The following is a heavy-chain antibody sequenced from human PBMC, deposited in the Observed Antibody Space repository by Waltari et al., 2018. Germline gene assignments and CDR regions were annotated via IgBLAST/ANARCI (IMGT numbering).Heavy chain of an antibody. CDR2: MSYSGAT. CDR1: GVTITSSCHY. D-gene: IGHD5-12*01. Sequence: QLQLQESGPGLVKPSETLSFTCRVSGVTITSSCHYWAWIRPPPGQGLQWVATMSYSGATSISPSLKSRVTISRETSKNQLSLKLGSVTAADTAIYYCATYIGASLGTAAFDVWGQGTMVTVSS. V-gene: IGHV4-39*01. J-gene: IGHJ3*01. CDR3: ATYIGASLGTAAFDV.